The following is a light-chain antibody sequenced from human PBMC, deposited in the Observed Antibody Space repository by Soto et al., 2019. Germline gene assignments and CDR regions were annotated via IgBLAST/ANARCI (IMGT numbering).Light chain of an antibody. Sequence: QSALTQPASVSGSPGQSITISCTGTSSDVGGYNYVSWYQQHPGTAPKLMIYDVSNRPSGVSNRFSGSKSGNTASLTISGLQAEDEADYYCSSYTSSSTYVFGTGTKLTVL. J-gene: IGLJ1*01. CDR2: DVS. V-gene: IGLV2-14*01. CDR3: SSYTSSSTYV. CDR1: SSDVGGYNY.